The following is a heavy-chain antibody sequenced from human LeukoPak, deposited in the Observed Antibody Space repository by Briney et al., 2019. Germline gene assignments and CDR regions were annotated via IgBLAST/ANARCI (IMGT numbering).Heavy chain of an antibody. J-gene: IGHJ4*02. CDR2: INHSGST. V-gene: IGHV4-34*01. CDR1: GGSFSGYY. Sequence: TSETLSLTCAVYGGSFSGYYWSWIRQPPGKGLEWIGEINHSGSTNYNPSLKSRVTISVDTSKNQFSLKLSSVTAADTAVYYCARGGIQLWQYYFDYWGQGTLVTVSS. CDR3: ARGGIQLWQYYFDY. D-gene: IGHD5-18*01.